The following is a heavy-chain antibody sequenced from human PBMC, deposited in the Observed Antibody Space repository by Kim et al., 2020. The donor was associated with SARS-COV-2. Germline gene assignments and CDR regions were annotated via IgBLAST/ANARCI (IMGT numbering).Heavy chain of an antibody. V-gene: IGHV1-46*01. Sequence: ASVKVSCQASGYTFTNYFIHWVRQAPGQGLEWMGVINPSGGSTSYAQKFQGRVTMTRDTSTSTVYMELGSLRSEDTAVYYCARAIEYSSGWYVLPLDYWGQGTLVTVSS. J-gene: IGHJ4*02. CDR3: ARAIEYSSGWYVLPLDY. CDR2: INPSGGST. D-gene: IGHD6-19*01. CDR1: GYTFTNYF.